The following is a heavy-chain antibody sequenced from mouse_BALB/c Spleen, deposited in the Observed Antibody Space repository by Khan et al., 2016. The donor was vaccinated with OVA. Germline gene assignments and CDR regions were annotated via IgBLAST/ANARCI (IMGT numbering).Heavy chain of an antibody. J-gene: IGHJ3*01. CDR3: TRLAYYYDSEGFAY. D-gene: IGHD1-1*01. CDR2: VSTGGSYT. V-gene: IGHV5-6*01. CDR1: GFTFSTYG. Sequence: VQLVESGGDLVKPGGSLKLSCAASGFTFSTYGMSWVRQAPDKRLEWVAPVSTGGSYTYYPDSVKGRFTISRDNAKNTLYLQMSGLRSEDTAMFYCTRLAYYYDSEGFAYWGQGTLVTVSA.